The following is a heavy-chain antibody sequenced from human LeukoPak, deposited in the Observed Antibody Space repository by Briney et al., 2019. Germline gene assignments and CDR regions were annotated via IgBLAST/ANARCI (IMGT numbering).Heavy chain of an antibody. J-gene: IGHJ4*01. D-gene: IGHD6-13*01. CDR2: IPSTSSYT. CDR1: GFTFSDYY. Sequence: GGSLRLSCVASGFTFSDYYMSWNRQAPGKGLEWVSYIPSTSSYTTYADSVKGRFTISRDNAKNSLYLQMNSLRAEDTAVYYCARAANTAAGTPTLAIDYWGQGTLVTASS. CDR3: ARAANTAAGTPTLAIDY. V-gene: IGHV3-11*05.